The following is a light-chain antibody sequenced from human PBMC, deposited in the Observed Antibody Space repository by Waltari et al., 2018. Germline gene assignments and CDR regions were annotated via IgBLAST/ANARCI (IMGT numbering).Light chain of an antibody. CDR2: AAS. J-gene: IGKJ1*01. CDR1: QGISTY. CDR3: QHLNNYPRT. V-gene: IGKV1-9*01. Sequence: DIQLTQSPSFLSASVGGRVTITCRASQGISTYLAWYQQQPGKAPKLLIYAASTLQSGVPSRFSGSGSGTEFTLTISSLQPEDFATYYCQHLNNYPRTFGQGTKVEIK.